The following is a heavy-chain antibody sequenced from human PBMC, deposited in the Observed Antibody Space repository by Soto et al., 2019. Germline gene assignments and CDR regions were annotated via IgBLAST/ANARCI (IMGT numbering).Heavy chain of an antibody. V-gene: IGHV4-39*02. CDR2: IYYTGTT. Sequence: QLQLQESGPGLVKPSETLSLTCTVSGGSISSSTYHWAWIRKPPGKGLEWIASIYYTGTTYYSPSLKSRVSISVDTSKNHFSLKLSSVTAADTAVYYCSRERESASEHWGQGTLVTVSS. CDR1: GGSISSSTYH. CDR3: SRERESASEH. J-gene: IGHJ4*02.